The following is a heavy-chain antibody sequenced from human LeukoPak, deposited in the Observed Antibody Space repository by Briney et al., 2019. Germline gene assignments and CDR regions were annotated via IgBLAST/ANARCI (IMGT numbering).Heavy chain of an antibody. J-gene: IGHJ4*02. Sequence: SETLSLTCGVSGDSISSGYYWGWIRQPPGKGLEWIGSIYHSVSTYYNPSLKSRVTLSVDTPKNQLSLKLSSVTAADTAVYYCVRYFDWPYYFDYWGQGTLVTVSS. V-gene: IGHV4-38-2*01. CDR2: IYHSVST. D-gene: IGHD3-9*01. CDR1: GDSISSGYY. CDR3: VRYFDWPYYFDY.